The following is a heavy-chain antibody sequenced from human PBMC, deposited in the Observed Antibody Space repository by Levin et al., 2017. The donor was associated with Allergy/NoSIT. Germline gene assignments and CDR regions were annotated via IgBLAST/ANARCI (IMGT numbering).Heavy chain of an antibody. Sequence: LGESLKISCKGSGYTFTSYWIGWVRQMPGKGLEWMGLVYPGDSETRYSPSSQGQVTISVDRSINTAYLQWNSLKSSDTAMYYCARQVDAFDIWGQGTMVTVSS. J-gene: IGHJ3*02. CDR2: VYPGDSET. CDR1: GYTFTSYW. V-gene: IGHV5-51*01. CDR3: ARQVDAFDI.